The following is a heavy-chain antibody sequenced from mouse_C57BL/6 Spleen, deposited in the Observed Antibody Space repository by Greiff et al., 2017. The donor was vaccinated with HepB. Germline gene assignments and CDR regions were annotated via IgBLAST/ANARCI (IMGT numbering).Heavy chain of an antibody. CDR2: IYPGSGST. J-gene: IGHJ1*03. V-gene: IGHV1-55*01. D-gene: IGHD1-1*01. Sequence: QVQLKQPGAELVKPGASVKMSCKASGYTFTSYWITWVKQRPGQGLEWIGDIYPGSGSTNYNEKFKSKATLTVDTSSSTAYMQLSSLTSEDSAVYYCARGIYYYGSRGYFDVWGTGTTVTVSS. CDR3: ARGIYYYGSRGYFDV. CDR1: GYTFTSYW.